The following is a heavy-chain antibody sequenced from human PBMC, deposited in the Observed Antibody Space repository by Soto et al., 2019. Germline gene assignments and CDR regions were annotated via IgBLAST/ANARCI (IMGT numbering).Heavy chain of an antibody. CDR1: GGSISSSSYY. D-gene: IGHD3-16*02. CDR2: IYYSGST. V-gene: IGHV4-39*01. Sequence: ASETLSLTCTVSGGSISSSSYYWGWIRQPPGKGLEWIGSIYYSGSTYYNTSLKSRVTISVDTSKNQFSLKLSSVTAADTAVYYCAARNDYIWGSYRLLPDAFDIWGQGTMVTVSS. J-gene: IGHJ3*02. CDR3: AARNDYIWGSYRLLPDAFDI.